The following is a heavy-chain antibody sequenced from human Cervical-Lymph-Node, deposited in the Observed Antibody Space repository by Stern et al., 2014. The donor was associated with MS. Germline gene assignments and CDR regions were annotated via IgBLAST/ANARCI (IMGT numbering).Heavy chain of an antibody. CDR3: ARARGQTLFDY. V-gene: IGHV4-61*02. Sequence: VQLEESGPGLVKPSQTLSLTCTVSGAPIRSGHYYWTWIRQPAGKGLEWFGLFPPTEIPTSTPSLKIRFPMSVNPSKTQFSLTLTSVTAADTAVYYCARARGQTLFDYWGQGTLVTVSS. CDR1: GAPIRSGHYY. CDR2: FPPTEIP. J-gene: IGHJ4*02.